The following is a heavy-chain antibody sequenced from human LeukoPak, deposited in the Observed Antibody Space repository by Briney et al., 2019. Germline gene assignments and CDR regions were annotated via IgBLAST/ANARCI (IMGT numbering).Heavy chain of an antibody. CDR1: GFTFNNYA. CDR2: INDNGGTT. J-gene: IGHJ5*02. CDR3: AKDLSSSGWYGWFDP. V-gene: IGHV3-23*01. D-gene: IGHD6-19*01. Sequence: GGSLRLSCAASGFTFNNYAMSWVRQTPGKGLEWVSVINDNGGTTYYADSVKGRFTISRDNSKNTLYLQMNSLRAEDTALYYCAKDLSSSGWYGWFDPWGQGTLVTVSS.